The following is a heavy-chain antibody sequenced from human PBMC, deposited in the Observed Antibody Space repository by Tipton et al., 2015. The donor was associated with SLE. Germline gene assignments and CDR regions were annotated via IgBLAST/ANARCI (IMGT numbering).Heavy chain of an antibody. CDR3: ARDAEGTFDN. CDR2: INPDSGGT. J-gene: IGHJ3*02. V-gene: IGHV1-2*02. CDR1: GYTFTDYY. Sequence: QSGAEVKKPGASVKVSCKASGYTFTDYYIHWVRQAPGQGLEWMGWINPDSGGTNYAQNFQGRVTLTRDTSITTAYMELSRLRSDDTALYYCARDAEGTFDNWGQGTMVTVSS.